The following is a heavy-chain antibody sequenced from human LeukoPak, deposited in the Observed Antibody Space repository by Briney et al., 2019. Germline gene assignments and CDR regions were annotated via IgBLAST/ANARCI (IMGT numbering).Heavy chain of an antibody. CDR2: ISSSGSTI. CDR1: GFTFSSYE. CDR3: ARVTKYYGGNSGYYYYYYMDV. J-gene: IGHJ6*03. V-gene: IGHV3-48*03. Sequence: GGSLRLSCAASGFTFSSYEMNWVRQAPGKGLEWVAYISSSGSTIYYADSVKGRFTISRDNAKSSLYLQMNSLRAEDTAVYYCARVTKYYGGNSGYYYYYYMDVWGKGTTVTVSS. D-gene: IGHD4-23*01.